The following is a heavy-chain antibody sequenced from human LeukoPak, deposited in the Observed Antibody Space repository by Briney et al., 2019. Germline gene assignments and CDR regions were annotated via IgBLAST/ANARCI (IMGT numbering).Heavy chain of an antibody. J-gene: IGHJ4*02. D-gene: IGHD2/OR15-2a*01. CDR3: TSVIVDGGY. Sequence: GGSLSLSCAASGFAFSTAWMSWVRQAPAKDLEWVGRMNNKGDGGTIDYAAPVKGTITISRDDSKNTFYLQIDSLKTEDTGVYYCTSVIVDGGYWVQGTQVTVCS. CDR1: GFAFSTAW. CDR2: MNNKGDGGTI. V-gene: IGHV3-15*01.